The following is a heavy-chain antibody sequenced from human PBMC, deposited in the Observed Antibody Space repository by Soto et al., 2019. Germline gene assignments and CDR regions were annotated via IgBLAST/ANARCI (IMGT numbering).Heavy chain of an antibody. CDR2: IYYSGST. Sequence: SETLSLTCTVSGGSISSGGYYWSWIRQHPGKGLEWIGYIYYSGSTYYNPSLKSRVTISVDTSKNQFSLKLSSVTAADTAVYYCARGGGGGGICSGGSCYFYWGQGTLVT. CDR1: GGSISSGGYY. V-gene: IGHV4-31*03. CDR3: ARGGGGGGICSGGSCYFY. D-gene: IGHD2-15*01. J-gene: IGHJ4*02.